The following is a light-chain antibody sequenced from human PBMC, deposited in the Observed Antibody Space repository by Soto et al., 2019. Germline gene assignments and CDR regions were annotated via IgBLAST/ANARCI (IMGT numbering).Light chain of an antibody. V-gene: IGLV2-14*01. Sequence: QSVLTQPASVSGSPGQSITISCTGTSSDVGGYNYVSWYQQHPGKAPKLMIYEVSNRPSGVSNRFSGSKSGNTASLTISGLQAEAEADYYCSSYTSGSTYVFGTGTKV. CDR2: EVS. CDR1: SSDVGGYNY. J-gene: IGLJ1*01. CDR3: SSYTSGSTYV.